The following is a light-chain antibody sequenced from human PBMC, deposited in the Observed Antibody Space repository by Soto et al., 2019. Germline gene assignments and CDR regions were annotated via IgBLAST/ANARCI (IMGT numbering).Light chain of an antibody. V-gene: IGKV3-20*01. CDR1: QYVTSNY. CDR3: HQYGDLPLT. CDR2: TAS. J-gene: IGKJ4*01. Sequence: EIVVTQSPGTLSLSPGERATLSCRASQYVTSNYLAWYQQKPGQAPRLLMYTASSRATGIPDRLSGSESGTYFSLTISRLEPEEFAVYYCHQYGDLPLTVGGGTKVELK.